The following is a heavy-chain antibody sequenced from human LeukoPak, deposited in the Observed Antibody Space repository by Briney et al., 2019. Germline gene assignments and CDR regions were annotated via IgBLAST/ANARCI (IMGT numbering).Heavy chain of an antibody. Sequence: SETLSLTCTVSGGSVSSGSYYWSWIRQPPGKGLEWIEYIYYSGSTNYNPSLKSRVTISVDTSKNQFSLKLSSVTAADTAVYYCARDRPTPYGSSSTRWFDPWGQGTLVTVSS. V-gene: IGHV4-61*01. D-gene: IGHD6-13*01. CDR3: ARDRPTPYGSSSTRWFDP. J-gene: IGHJ5*02. CDR2: IYYSGST. CDR1: GGSVSSGSYY.